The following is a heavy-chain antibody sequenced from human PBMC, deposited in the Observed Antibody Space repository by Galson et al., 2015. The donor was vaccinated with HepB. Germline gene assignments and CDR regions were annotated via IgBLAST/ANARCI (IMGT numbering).Heavy chain of an antibody. CDR3: TSQPTPYFYAFDI. D-gene: IGHD3-9*01. CDR2: IRSKANSYAT. J-gene: IGHJ3*02. Sequence: SLRLSCAASGFTFSGSAMHWVRQASGKGLEWVGRIRSKANSYATAYAASVKGRFTISRDDSKNTAYLQMNSLKTEDTAVYYCTSQPTPYFYAFDIWGQGTMVTVSS. CDR1: GFTFSGSA. V-gene: IGHV3-73*01.